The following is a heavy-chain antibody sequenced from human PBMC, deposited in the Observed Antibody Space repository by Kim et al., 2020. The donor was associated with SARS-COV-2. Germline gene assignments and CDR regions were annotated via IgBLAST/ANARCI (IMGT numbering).Heavy chain of an antibody. CDR2: INSDGSNK. Sequence: GGSLRLSCAASGFTLSSYWMYWVRQGPGKGLEWVSCINSDGSNKLYVDSVKGRFTISRDNAENTVYLQMSSLRAEDTAIYYCTRNYEMDVWGQGTTVTVSS. CDR3: TRNYEMDV. V-gene: IGHV3-74*01. J-gene: IGHJ6*02. CDR1: GFTLSSYW.